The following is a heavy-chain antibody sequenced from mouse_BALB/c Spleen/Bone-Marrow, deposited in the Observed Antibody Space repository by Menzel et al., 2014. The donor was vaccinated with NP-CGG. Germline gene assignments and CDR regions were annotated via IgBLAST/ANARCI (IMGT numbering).Heavy chain of an antibody. Sequence: VQLQQSGAELVKPGASVKLSCKASGYTFTSYWMHWVKLRPGRGFEWIGEINPSNGGTNYNEKFKRKATPTVDKSSSTAYMQLSSLTSEDSAVYYCTYMGYYGSSYAMDYWGQGTSVTVSS. CDR1: GYTFTSYW. V-gene: IGHV1S16*01. D-gene: IGHD1-1*01. CDR2: INPSNGGT. CDR3: TYMGYYGSSYAMDY. J-gene: IGHJ4*01.